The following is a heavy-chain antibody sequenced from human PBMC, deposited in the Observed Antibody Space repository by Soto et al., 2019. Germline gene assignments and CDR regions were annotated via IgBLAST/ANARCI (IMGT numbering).Heavy chain of an antibody. CDR3: ARDVRISAANWFDP. Sequence: QVQMVQSGAEVKKPGASAKVSCKASGYNFTDYYIHWVRQAPGQGLQWMGWINPKSGGTHFEPKFRGRVTATRDTSITTSYMELSRLTSDDTAVYFCARDVRISAANWFDPWGQGTLVIVSS. V-gene: IGHV1-2*02. J-gene: IGHJ5*02. D-gene: IGHD6-13*01. CDR2: INPKSGGT. CDR1: GYNFTDYY.